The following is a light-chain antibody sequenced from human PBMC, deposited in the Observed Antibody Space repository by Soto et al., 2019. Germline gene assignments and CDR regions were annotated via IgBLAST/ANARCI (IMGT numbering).Light chain of an antibody. CDR3: HQYGSYQLT. CDR1: QSVPSNY. Sequence: EIVLTQSPGPLSLSPGETVTLSCRACQSVPSNYLAWYQQKPGQAPRVVVLGASTRATGIPDRFSGSGSGTDFTLTISRLEPEDCAVFYCHQYGSYQLTFGGGTKVDIK. CDR2: GAS. J-gene: IGKJ4*01. V-gene: IGKV3-20*01.